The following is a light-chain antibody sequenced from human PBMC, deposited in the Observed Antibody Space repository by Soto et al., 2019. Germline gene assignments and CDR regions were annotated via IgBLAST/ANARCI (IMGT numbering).Light chain of an antibody. V-gene: IGKV3-20*01. Sequence: EIVLTQSPGTLSLSPGERATLSCRASQSVSSSYLAWYQQKPGQAPRLRIYGASSRATGIPDRFSGSGSGTDFTLTISSLEPEDFAVYDCQQYGSSPPWTFGQGTKVEIK. CDR1: QSVSSSY. CDR2: GAS. J-gene: IGKJ1*01. CDR3: QQYGSSPPWT.